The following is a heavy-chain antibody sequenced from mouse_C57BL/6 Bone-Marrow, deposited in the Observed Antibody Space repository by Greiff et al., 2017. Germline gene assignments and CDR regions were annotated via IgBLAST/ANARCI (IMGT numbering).Heavy chain of an antibody. CDR3: ARGYDLDY. J-gene: IGHJ2*01. Sequence: EVKLVESGGGLVQSGRSLRLSCATSGFTFSDFYMEWVRQAPGKGLEWISARRNKANDYTTEYSASVKGRFIVSRDTSQSILYLQMNALRAEDTAIYYCARGYDLDYWGQGTTLTVSS. D-gene: IGHD2-3*01. CDR1: GFTFSDFY. V-gene: IGHV7-1*01. CDR2: RRNKANDYTT.